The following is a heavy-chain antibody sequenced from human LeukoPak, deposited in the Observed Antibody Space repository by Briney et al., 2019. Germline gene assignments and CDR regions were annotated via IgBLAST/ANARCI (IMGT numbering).Heavy chain of an antibody. D-gene: IGHD6-19*01. Sequence: ASVKVSCKATGYTFTSYAMHWVRQAPGQRLEWMGWINAGNGNTKYSQEFQGRVTITRDTSASTAYMELSSLRSEDMAVYYCARGDSSGWYPFDYWGQGTLVTVSS. CDR3: ARGDSSGWYPFDY. CDR1: GYTFTSYA. J-gene: IGHJ4*02. V-gene: IGHV1-3*03. CDR2: INAGNGNT.